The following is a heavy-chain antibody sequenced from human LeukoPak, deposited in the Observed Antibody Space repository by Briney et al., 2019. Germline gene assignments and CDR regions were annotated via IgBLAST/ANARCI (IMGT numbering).Heavy chain of an antibody. CDR1: GGSISSYY. Sequence: SETLSLTCTVSGGSISSYYWSWIRQPPGKGLEWIGYIYYSGSTNYNPSLKSRVTISVDTSKNQFSLKLSSVTAADTAVYYCARHGYYDSSGYTDAFDIWGQGTMVTVSS. J-gene: IGHJ3*02. V-gene: IGHV4-59*08. CDR2: IYYSGST. D-gene: IGHD3-22*01. CDR3: ARHGYYDSSGYTDAFDI.